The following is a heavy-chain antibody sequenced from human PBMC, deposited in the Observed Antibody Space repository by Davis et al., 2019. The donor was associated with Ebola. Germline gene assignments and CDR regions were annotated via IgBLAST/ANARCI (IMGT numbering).Heavy chain of an antibody. CDR3: ARQESQLHRYYFNS. V-gene: IGHV4-59*08. CDR1: GASIRSHY. D-gene: IGHD4-23*01. Sequence: SETLSLTCTVSGASIRSHYWSWIRQPPGKGLEWIGYIYYTVTTNFNPFLKSRVTLSVHTSENKFSLKLSSVTAADTAVYYCARQESQLHRYYFNSWGQGTLVTVSS. J-gene: IGHJ4*02. CDR2: IYYTVTT.